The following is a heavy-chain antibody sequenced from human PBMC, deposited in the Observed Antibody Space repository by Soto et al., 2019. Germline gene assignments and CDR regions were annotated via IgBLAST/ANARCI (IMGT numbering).Heavy chain of an antibody. CDR2: ITTSGSYI. V-gene: IGHV3-21*01. J-gene: IGHJ5*02. CDR1: GFTFSSYD. D-gene: IGHD2-8*01. CDR3: GRSGTAPMLRHNWFDP. Sequence: EVQLVESGGGLVKPGGSLRLSCAASGFTFSSYDMNWVRQAPGKGLEYVSSITTSGSYIYYGDSVRGRFIISRDNAKNSRFLQMDSLRAEDTAVYYGGRSGTAPMLRHNWFDPWGQGTLVTVSS.